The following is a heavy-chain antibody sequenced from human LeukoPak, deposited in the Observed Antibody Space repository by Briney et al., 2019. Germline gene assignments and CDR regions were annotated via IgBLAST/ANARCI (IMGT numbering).Heavy chain of an antibody. CDR1: NYYISSGSY. J-gene: IGHJ4*02. Sequence: SETLSLTCGVSNYYISSGSYWSWIRQPPGKGLEWIGSIYHTGSAYYSSSLQSRVTISVDTSKNQFSVKLSSVTAADTAVYYCARANDRGGTGPLDYWGQGTLVTVSS. CDR3: ARANDRGGTGPLDY. V-gene: IGHV4-38-2*01. CDR2: IYHTGSA. D-gene: IGHD3-16*01.